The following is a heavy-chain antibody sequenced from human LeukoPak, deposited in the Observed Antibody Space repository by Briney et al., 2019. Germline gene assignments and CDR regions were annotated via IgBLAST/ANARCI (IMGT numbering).Heavy chain of an antibody. CDR1: GYTFTSYG. CDR2: ISAYNGNT. D-gene: IGHD6-19*01. V-gene: IGHV1-18*04. CDR3: ARDGRIAVAAH. J-gene: IGHJ4*02. Sequence: ASVKVSCKASGYTFTSYGISWVRQHPPRGREWMGWISAYNGNTNYAQKLQGRVTMTTDTSTSTAYMELRSLRSDDTAVYYCARDGRIAVAAHWGQGTLVTVSS.